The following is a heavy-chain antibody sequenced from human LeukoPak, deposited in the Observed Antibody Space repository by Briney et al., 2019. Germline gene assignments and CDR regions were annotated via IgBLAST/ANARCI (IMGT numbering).Heavy chain of an antibody. CDR3: ARDRSPNYDILTGYYSSFDY. Sequence: PGGSLRLSCAASGFTFSSYWISWVRQAPGKGLEWVANIKQDGSEKYYVDSVKGRFTISRDNAKNSLYLQMNSLRAEDTAVYYCARDRSPNYDILTGYYSSFDYWGQGTLVTVSS. D-gene: IGHD3-9*01. CDR1: GFTFSSYW. J-gene: IGHJ4*02. V-gene: IGHV3-7*03. CDR2: IKQDGSEK.